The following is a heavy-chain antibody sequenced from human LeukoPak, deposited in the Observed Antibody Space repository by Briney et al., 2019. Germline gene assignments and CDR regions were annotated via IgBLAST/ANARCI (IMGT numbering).Heavy chain of an antibody. CDR1: GGSISSGGYY. CDR2: IYYSGST. J-gene: IGHJ4*02. D-gene: IGHD5-18*01. V-gene: IGHV4-31*03. Sequence: PSETLSLTCTVSGGSISSGGYYWSWIRQHPGKGLEWIGYIYYSGSTYYNPSLKSRVTISVDTSKNQFSLKLSSVTAADTAVYYCARGRLNTAEGFDYWGQGTLVTVSS. CDR3: ARGRLNTAEGFDY.